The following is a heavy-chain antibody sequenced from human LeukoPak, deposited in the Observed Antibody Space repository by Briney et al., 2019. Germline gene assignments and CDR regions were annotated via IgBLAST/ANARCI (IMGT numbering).Heavy chain of an antibody. V-gene: IGHV3-74*01. CDR2: INSDGSST. CDR1: GFTFSSYW. D-gene: IGHD2-2*01. J-gene: IGHJ4*02. Sequence: GGSLRLSCAASGFTFSSYWMHWVRQAPGKGLVWVSRINSDGSSTSYADSVKGRFTISRDNAKNTLYLQMNSVRAEDTAVYYCASWEVPAVMPQDYWGQGTLVTVSS. CDR3: ASWEVPAVMPQDY.